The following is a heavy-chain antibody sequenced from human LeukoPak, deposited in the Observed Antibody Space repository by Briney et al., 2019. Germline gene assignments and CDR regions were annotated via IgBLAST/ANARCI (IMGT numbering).Heavy chain of an antibody. CDR2: ISSSSTI. CDR1: GFTFSSYT. J-gene: IGHJ6*02. D-gene: IGHD2-2*01. Sequence: PGGSLRLSCAASGFTFSSYTMNWVRQAPGKGLEWVSYISSSSTIYYTDSVKGRFTISRDNARNSLYLQMNSLRDEDTAVYYCARGYCSSSSCYVDFGMDVWGQGTTVTVSS. CDR3: ARGYCSSSSCYVDFGMDV. V-gene: IGHV3-48*02.